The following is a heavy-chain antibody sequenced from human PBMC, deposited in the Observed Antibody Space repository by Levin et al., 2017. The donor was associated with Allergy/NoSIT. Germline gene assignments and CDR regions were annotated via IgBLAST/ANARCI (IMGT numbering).Heavy chain of an antibody. CDR3: AREYGNTPSCSMSGEPGFHLTWDTHNKNWFDP. V-gene: IGHV4-39*07. CDR1: GGSISRSSYY. Sequence: MASETLSLTCTVSGGSISRSSYYWGWIRQPPGKGLEWIGNIYYSGSTFYNPSLKSRVTISVDTSKNQFSLKLTSVTAADTAVYYCAREYGNTPSCSMSGEPGFHLTWDTHNKNWFDPWGQGTLVTVSS. J-gene: IGHJ5*02. CDR2: IYYSGST. D-gene: IGHD2-2*01.